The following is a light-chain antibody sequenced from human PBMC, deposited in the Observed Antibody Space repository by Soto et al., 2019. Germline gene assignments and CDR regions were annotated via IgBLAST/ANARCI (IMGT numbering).Light chain of an antibody. Sequence: QSVLTQPPSVSEAPRQRVTISCYGSISNIGKKAVNWYQQLPGKAPKLIIYYDDLLPSGVSDRFSGSKSGTSASLAISGLQSEDEGDYYCAAWDDSLSGPVFGTGTKLTVL. J-gene: IGLJ1*01. CDR1: ISNIGKKA. V-gene: IGLV1-36*01. CDR2: YDD. CDR3: AAWDDSLSGPV.